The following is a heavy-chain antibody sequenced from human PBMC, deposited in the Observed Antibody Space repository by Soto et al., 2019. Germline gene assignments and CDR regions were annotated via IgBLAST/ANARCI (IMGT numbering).Heavy chain of an antibody. D-gene: IGHD1-26*01. V-gene: IGHV3-30*18. CDR2: ISYDGSNK. Sequence: GGSLRLSCAASGFTFSSYGMHWVRQAPGKGLEWVAVISYDGSNKYYADSVKGRFTISRDNSKNTLYLQMNSLRAEDTAVYYCAKTLIVGATSSFDYWGQGTLVTVSS. CDR1: GFTFSSYG. CDR3: AKTLIVGATSSFDY. J-gene: IGHJ4*02.